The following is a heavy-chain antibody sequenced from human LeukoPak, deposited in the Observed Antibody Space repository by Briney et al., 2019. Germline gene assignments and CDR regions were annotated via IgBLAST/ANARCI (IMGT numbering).Heavy chain of an antibody. CDR2: IIPIFGTA. CDR3: GQTGTTSPYYYYMDV. J-gene: IGHJ6*03. Sequence: ASVKVSCKASGGTFSSYAISWVRQAPGQGLEWMGGIIPIFGTANYAQKFQGRVTITADESTSTAYMELSSLRSEDTAVYYCGQTGTTSPYYYYMDVWGKGTTVTVSS. D-gene: IGHD1-7*01. V-gene: IGHV1-69*13. CDR1: GGTFSSYA.